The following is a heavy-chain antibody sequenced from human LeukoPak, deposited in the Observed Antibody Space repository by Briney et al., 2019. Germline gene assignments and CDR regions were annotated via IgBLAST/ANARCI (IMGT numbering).Heavy chain of an antibody. Sequence: PGGSLRLSCAASGFTFSSYAMSWVRQAPGKGLEWVSAISGSGGSTYYADSVKGRFTISRDNSKNTLYLQMNSLRAEDTAVYYCAKALYYYGSGTHDYWGQGTLVTVSS. CDR2: ISGSGGST. V-gene: IGHV3-23*01. J-gene: IGHJ4*02. D-gene: IGHD3-10*01. CDR1: GFTFSSYA. CDR3: AKALYYYGSGTHDY.